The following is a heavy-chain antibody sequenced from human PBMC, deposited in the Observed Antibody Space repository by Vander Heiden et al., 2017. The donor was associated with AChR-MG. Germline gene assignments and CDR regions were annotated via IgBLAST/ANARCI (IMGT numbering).Heavy chain of an antibody. J-gene: IGHJ4*02. D-gene: IGHD3-3*01. CDR1: GYTFTGYY. CDR3: AREFQSCGVVRVFDY. Sequence: QVQLVQSGAEVKKPGASVKVSCKASGYTFTGYYMHWVRQAPGQGLEWMGWINPNSGGTNYAQKFQGRVTMTRDTSISTAYMELSRLRSDDTAVYYCAREFQSCGVVRVFDYWGQGTLVTVSS. CDR2: INPNSGGT. V-gene: IGHV1-2*02.